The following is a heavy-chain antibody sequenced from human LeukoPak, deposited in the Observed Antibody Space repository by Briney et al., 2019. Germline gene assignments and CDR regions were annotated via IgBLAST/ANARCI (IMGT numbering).Heavy chain of an antibody. CDR1: GFTFSSYA. J-gene: IGHJ4*02. D-gene: IGHD2-8*02. Sequence: GGSLRLSCAASGFTFSSYAMSGVRQAPGKGLEGVSAISSSGGSTYYADSVKGGFTISRDNSKNTLYLKMNSLRAEDTAVYYCAKDRCTGGVCYFDYWGQGTLVTVSS. CDR3: AKDRCTGGVCYFDY. V-gene: IGHV3-23*01. CDR2: ISSSGGST.